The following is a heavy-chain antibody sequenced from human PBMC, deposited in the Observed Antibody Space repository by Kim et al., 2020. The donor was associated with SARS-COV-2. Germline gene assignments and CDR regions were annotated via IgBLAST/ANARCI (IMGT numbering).Heavy chain of an antibody. Sequence: KGRFTISRDNAKNSLYLQMNSLRAEDTAVYYCASSNRIQLWAKVQEDFDYWGQGTLVTVSS. D-gene: IGHD5-18*01. J-gene: IGHJ4*02. CDR3: ASSNRIQLWAKVQEDFDY. V-gene: IGHV3-48*03.